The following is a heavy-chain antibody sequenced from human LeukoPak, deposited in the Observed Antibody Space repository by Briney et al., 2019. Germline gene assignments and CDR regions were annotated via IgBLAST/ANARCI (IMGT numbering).Heavy chain of an antibody. CDR2: ISAYNGNT. CDR3: ARAAYDSSGYYY. J-gene: IGHJ4*02. D-gene: IGHD3-22*01. Sequence: ASVKASCKASGYTFTSYGISWVRQAPGQGREWMGWISAYNGNTNCAQKLQGRVTMTTDTSTSTAYMELRSLRSDDTAVYYCARAAYDSSGYYYWGQGTLVTVSS. CDR1: GYTFTSYG. V-gene: IGHV1-18*01.